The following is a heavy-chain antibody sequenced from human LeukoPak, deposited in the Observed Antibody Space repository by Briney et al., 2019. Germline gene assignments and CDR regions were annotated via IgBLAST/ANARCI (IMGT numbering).Heavy chain of an antibody. J-gene: IGHJ4*02. Sequence: CLRLSCAASGLTFRVYYITWIRQAPGKGLEWVSYISSTDTTYSADSVKGRFTVSRDNAKNSLLLQMHRLRAEDTAVYYCARGIRGSDPDYWGQRTLLTVSS. CDR2: ISSTDTT. V-gene: IGHV3-11*01. D-gene: IGHD5-12*01. CDR3: ARGIRGSDPDY. CDR1: GLTFRVYY.